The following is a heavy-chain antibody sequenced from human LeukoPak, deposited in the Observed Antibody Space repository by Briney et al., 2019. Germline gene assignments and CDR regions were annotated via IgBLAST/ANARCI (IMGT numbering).Heavy chain of an antibody. J-gene: IGHJ4*02. CDR1: GFSFNNAW. V-gene: IGHV3-23*01. CDR2: ISGSGGST. CDR3: AKSGDGYNFPYFDY. D-gene: IGHD5-24*01. Sequence: GGSLRLSCAASGFSFNNAWLSWVRLAPGKGLEWVSAISGSGGSTYYADSVKGRFTISRDNSKNTLYLQMNSLRAEDTAVYYCAKSGDGYNFPYFDYWGQGTLVTVSS.